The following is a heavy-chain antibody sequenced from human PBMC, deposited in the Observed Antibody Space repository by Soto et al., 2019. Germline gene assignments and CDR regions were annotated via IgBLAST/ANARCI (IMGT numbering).Heavy chain of an antibody. Sequence: ASVKVSCKVSGYTLTELSMHWVRQAPGKGLEWMGGFDPEDGETIYAQKFQGRVTMTEDTSTDTAYMKLSSLRSEDTAVYYCHIVATPRYAFEIWGQGTMVTVSS. CDR2: FDPEDGET. J-gene: IGHJ3*02. CDR3: HIVATPRYAFEI. V-gene: IGHV1-24*01. CDR1: GYTLTELS. D-gene: IGHD5-12*01.